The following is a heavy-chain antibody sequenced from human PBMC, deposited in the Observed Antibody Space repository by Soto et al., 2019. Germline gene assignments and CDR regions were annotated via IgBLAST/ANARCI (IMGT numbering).Heavy chain of an antibody. V-gene: IGHV3-23*01. CDR3: AKDQRDIVVVPAATHPDY. CDR2: ISGSGGST. D-gene: IGHD2-2*01. Sequence: ESGGGLVQPGGSLRLSCAASGFTFSSYAMSWVRQAPGKGLEWVSAISGSGGSTYYADSVKGRFTISRDNSKNTLYLQMNSLRAEDTAVYYCAKDQRDIVVVPAATHPDYWGQGTLVTVSS. CDR1: GFTFSSYA. J-gene: IGHJ4*02.